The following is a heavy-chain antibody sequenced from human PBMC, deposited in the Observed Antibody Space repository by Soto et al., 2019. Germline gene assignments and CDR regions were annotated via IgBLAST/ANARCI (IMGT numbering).Heavy chain of an antibody. J-gene: IGHJ4*02. CDR3: ARDYYDSSGRPTIDY. D-gene: IGHD3-22*01. Sequence: QVQLQQWGAGLLKPSETLSLTCAVYGGSFSGYYWSWIRQPPGKGLEWIGEINHSGSTNYNPSLKSRVTISVDTSKTQFSLMLSSVTAADTAVYYCARDYYDSSGRPTIDYWGQGTLVTVSS. CDR2: INHSGST. CDR1: GGSFSGYY. V-gene: IGHV4-34*01.